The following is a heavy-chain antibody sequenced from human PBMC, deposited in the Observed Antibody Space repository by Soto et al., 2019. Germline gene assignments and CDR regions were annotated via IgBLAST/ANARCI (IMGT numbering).Heavy chain of an antibody. J-gene: IGHJ4*02. D-gene: IGHD3-16*01. V-gene: IGHV3-74*01. CDR2: INSDGSRT. CDR1: GFTFSSYW. CDR3: ASQFRRGGY. Sequence: GGSLRLSCAASGFTFSSYWMHWVRQAPGKGLVWVSRINSDGSRTDYADSVKGRFTISRDNAKNTLHLQMNSLRAEDTAVYYCASQFRRGGYWGQGTLVTVSS.